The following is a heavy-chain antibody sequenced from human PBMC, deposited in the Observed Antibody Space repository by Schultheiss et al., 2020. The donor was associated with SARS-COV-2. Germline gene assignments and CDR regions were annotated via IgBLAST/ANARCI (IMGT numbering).Heavy chain of an antibody. CDR1: GGSFSDHY. D-gene: IGHD2-21*02. J-gene: IGHJ3*02. V-gene: IGHV4-34*01. CDR2: IYHSGST. CDR3: ARHVATAIGFDI. Sequence: SETLSLTCAVYGGSFSDHYWTWIRQPPGKALEWIGEIYHSGSTNYNPSLKSRVTISVDTSKNQFSLKLSSVTAADTAVYYCARHVATAIGFDIWGQGTMVTVSS.